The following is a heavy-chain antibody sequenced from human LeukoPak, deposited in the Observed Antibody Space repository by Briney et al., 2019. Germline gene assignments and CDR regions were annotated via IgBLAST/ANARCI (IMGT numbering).Heavy chain of an antibody. V-gene: IGHV4-34*01. J-gene: IGHJ3*02. D-gene: IGHD3-22*01. CDR3: ARATPELYYYDSSGYAGGAFDI. CDR1: GGSFSGYY. CDR2: IKHSGGT. Sequence: SETLSLTCAVYGGSFSGYYWSWIRQPPGKGLEWIGEIKHSGGTNYNPSLKSRVTISVDTSKNQFSLKLSSVTAADTAVYYCARATPELYYYDSSGYAGGAFDIWGQGTMVTVSS.